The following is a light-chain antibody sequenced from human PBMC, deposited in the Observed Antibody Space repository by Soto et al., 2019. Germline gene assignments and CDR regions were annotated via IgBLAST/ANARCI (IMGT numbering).Light chain of an antibody. V-gene: IGLV2-8*01. CDR3: SSYAGRETGV. J-gene: IGLJ1*01. Sequence: QSALTQPPSASGSPGQSVTISCTGTSNDIGAYNYVSWYQQHPGKAPKLLIYEVFRRPSGVPDRFFGSRSGNTASLTVSGLQPEDEADYYCSSYAGRETGVFGTGTKLTVL. CDR1: SNDIGAYNY. CDR2: EVF.